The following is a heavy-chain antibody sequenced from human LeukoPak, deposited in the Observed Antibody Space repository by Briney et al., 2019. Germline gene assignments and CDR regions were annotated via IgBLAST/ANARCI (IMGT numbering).Heavy chain of an antibody. CDR1: GFTFYHLG. CDR2: ISYDGSNK. V-gene: IGHV3-30*03. Sequence: GRSVRLSCAASGFTFYHLGEQWARQAPGEGLEWVGVISYDGSNKYYADSVKGRFTISRDNSKNTLYLQMNSLRAEDTAVYYCAREGRRPRSYTYWGQGTLVTVSS. D-gene: IGHD3-10*01. CDR3: AREGRRPRSYTY. J-gene: IGHJ4*02.